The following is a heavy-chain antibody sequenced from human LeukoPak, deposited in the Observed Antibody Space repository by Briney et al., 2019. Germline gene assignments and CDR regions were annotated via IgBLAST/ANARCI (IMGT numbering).Heavy chain of an antibody. CDR3: ARGFCSGGRCHFDY. CDR1: GFTFSHYQ. CDR2: ISGSGSTT. Sequence: GGSLRLSCAASGFTFSHYQMNWVRQAPGKGLEWISYISGSGSTTYFADSVKGRFTISRDNAKKSMYLQMNSLRDEDTAVYYCARGFCSGGRCHFDYWGQGTLVTVSS. J-gene: IGHJ4*02. V-gene: IGHV3-48*03. D-gene: IGHD2-15*01.